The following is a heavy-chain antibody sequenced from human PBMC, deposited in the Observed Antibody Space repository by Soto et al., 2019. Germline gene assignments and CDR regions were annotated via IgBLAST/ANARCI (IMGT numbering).Heavy chain of an antibody. CDR1: GFTFSSYA. Sequence: LRLSCAASGFTFSSYAMSWVRQAPGKGLEWVSFIGSRTSDIYYADSVKGRFTISRDNAKNSLYLDLTRLRAEDTAVYFCVRDYYDTSGYPNTFDMWGQGTMVTVSS. J-gene: IGHJ3*02. CDR2: IGSRTSDI. D-gene: IGHD3-22*01. V-gene: IGHV3-21*01. CDR3: VRDYYDTSGYPNTFDM.